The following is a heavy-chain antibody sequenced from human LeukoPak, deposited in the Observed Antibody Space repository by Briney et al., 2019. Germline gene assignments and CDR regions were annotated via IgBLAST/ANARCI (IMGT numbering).Heavy chain of an antibody. CDR1: GYIFNDYD. V-gene: IGHV1-8*01. CDR3: AREPTRGRAGDNSFDI. Sequence: ASVKVSCKASGYIFNDYDINWVRQAAGQGLEWMGWMNPNSGNTGYAQKFQGRITMTRDTSITTVYMELSGLMPEDTAVYYCAREPTRGRAGDNSFDIWGQGTMVTVSS. D-gene: IGHD7-27*01. J-gene: IGHJ3*02. CDR2: MNPNSGNT.